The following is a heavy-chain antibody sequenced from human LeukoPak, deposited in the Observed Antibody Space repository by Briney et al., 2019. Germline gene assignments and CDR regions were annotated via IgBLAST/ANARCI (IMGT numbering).Heavy chain of an antibody. D-gene: IGHD6-13*01. V-gene: IGHV3-30*04. Sequence: GRSLRLSCAASGFTFSSYAMHWVRQAPGKGLEWVAVISYDGSNKYYADSVKGRFTISRDNSKNTLYLQMNSLRAEDTAVYYCARVDGYSSSWYGHYFDYWGQGTLVTVYS. CDR1: GFTFSSYA. J-gene: IGHJ4*02. CDR3: ARVDGYSSSWYGHYFDY. CDR2: ISYDGSNK.